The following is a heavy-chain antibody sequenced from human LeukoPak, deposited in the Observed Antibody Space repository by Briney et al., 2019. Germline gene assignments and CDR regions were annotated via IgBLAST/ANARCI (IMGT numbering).Heavy chain of an antibody. CDR2: FDPEDGET. Sequence: ASVKVSCKVSGYTLTELSIHWVRQAPGKGLEWMGGFDPEDGETIYAQKFQGRVTMTEDTSTDTAYMELSSLRSEDTAVYYCATVNRDSSSSWCYFDYWGQGTLVTVSS. CDR1: GYTLTELS. J-gene: IGHJ4*02. V-gene: IGHV1-24*01. CDR3: ATVNRDSSSSWCYFDY. D-gene: IGHD6-6*01.